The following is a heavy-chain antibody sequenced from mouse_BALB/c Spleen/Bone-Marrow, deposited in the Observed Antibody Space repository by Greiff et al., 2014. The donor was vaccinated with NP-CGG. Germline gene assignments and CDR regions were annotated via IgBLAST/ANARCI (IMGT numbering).Heavy chain of an antibody. CDR1: GFNIKDTY. CDR2: VDPANGNT. J-gene: IGHJ4*01. CDR3: AIYYGNYYAMDY. D-gene: IGHD2-1*01. Sequence: EVQLQQSGAELVKPGASVKLSCTASGFNIKDTYMHWVKQRPEQGLEWIGRVDPANGNTKYDPKFQGKATITADTSSNTAYLQLSSLTSEDTAVYYCAIYYGNYYAMDYWGQGTSVTVSS. V-gene: IGHV14-3*02.